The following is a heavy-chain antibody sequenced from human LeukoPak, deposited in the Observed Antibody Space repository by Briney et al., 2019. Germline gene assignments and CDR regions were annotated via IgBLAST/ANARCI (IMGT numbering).Heavy chain of an antibody. CDR2: IWYDGSNK. V-gene: IGHV3-33*01. D-gene: IGHD5-18*01. J-gene: IGHJ6*02. Sequence: GGSLRLSCAASGFTFSSYGMHWVRQAPGKGLEWVAVIWYDGSNKYYADSVKGRFTISRDNSKNTLYLQMNSLRAEDTAVYYCARGRFNYGWGLDVWGQGTTVTVSS. CDR1: GFTFSSYG. CDR3: ARGRFNYGWGLDV.